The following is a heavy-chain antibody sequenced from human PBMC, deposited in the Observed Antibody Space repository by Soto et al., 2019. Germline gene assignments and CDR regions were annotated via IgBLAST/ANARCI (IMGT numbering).Heavy chain of an antibody. CDR1: GCSISSSNW. D-gene: IGHD3-3*01. J-gene: IGHJ6*02. CDR3: AISTYYEGWSGYRDLFSMDG. Sequence: SETLALTCAVSGCSISSSNWWSWFRQPPGKGLEWIGEIYHSGSTNYNPSLKSRVTISVDTSKNQFSLKLSSVTAADTAVYYCAISTYYEGWSGYRDLFSMDGWGQGTTVTVAS. CDR2: IYHSGST. V-gene: IGHV4-4*02.